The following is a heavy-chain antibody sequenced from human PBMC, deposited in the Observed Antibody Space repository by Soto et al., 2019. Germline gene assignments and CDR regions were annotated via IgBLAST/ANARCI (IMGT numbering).Heavy chain of an antibody. CDR1: GGSISSGGYY. CDR2: IYYSGST. Sequence: PSETLSLTCTVSGGSISSGGYYWSWIRQHPGKGLEWIGYIYYSGSTYYNPSLKSRVTISVDTSKNQFSLKLSSVTAEDTAVFYCAGRGAEVGATTIEADYWRQGTLVTVSS. J-gene: IGHJ4*02. CDR3: AGRGAEVGATTIEADY. D-gene: IGHD1-26*01. V-gene: IGHV4-31*03.